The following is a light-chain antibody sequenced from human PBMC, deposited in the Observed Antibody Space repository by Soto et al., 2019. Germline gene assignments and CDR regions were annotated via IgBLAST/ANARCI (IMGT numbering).Light chain of an antibody. CDR3: TSYTSSSTYV. J-gene: IGLJ1*01. Sequence: QSALTQPASVSGSPGQSITISCTGSSSDVGGYNYVSWYQQHPGKAPKLMIYDVSFRPSGVYNRFSGSKSGNTASLTISGLQAEDEADYYCTSYTSSSTYVFGTGTKVTVL. CDR2: DVS. V-gene: IGLV2-14*01. CDR1: SSDVGGYNY.